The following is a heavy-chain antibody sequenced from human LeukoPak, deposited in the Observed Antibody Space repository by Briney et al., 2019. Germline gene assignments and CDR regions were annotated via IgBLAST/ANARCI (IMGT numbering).Heavy chain of an antibody. CDR2: IYYSGST. CDR1: GGSFSGYY. CDR3: ACLTTADAFDI. J-gene: IGHJ3*02. V-gene: IGHV4-59*01. Sequence: SETLSLTCAVYGGSFSGYYWTWIRQPPGKGLEWIGYIYYSGSTNYNPTNYNPSLKSRVTISVDTSKNQFSLKLTSVTAADTAVYYCACLTTADAFDIWGQGTMVTVSS. D-gene: IGHD3-22*01.